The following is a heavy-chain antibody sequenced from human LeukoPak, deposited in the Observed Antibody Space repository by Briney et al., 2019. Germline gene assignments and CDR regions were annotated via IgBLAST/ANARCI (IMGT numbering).Heavy chain of an antibody. CDR3: ARDSGHHAFDL. V-gene: IGHV3-33*01. J-gene: IGHJ2*01. D-gene: IGHD3-10*01. Sequence: GGSLRLPCAASGFTFSSYGMHWVRQAPRKGLEWVAVIWYDGSNKYYADSVKGRFTISRDNSKNTLYLQMNSLRAEDTAVYYCARDSGHHAFDLWGRGTLVTVSS. CDR1: GFTFSSYG. CDR2: IWYDGSNK.